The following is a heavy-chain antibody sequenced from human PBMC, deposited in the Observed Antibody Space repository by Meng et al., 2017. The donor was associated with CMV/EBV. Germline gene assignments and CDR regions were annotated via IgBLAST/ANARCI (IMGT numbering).Heavy chain of an antibody. D-gene: IGHD6-13*01. V-gene: IGHV1-46*01. CDR2: INPSGGST. J-gene: IGHJ4*02. Sequence: QLEPVQSGAEVKKPGASVKVSCKTSGYTFTSYYMHWVRQAPGQGLEWMGIINPSGGSTSYAQKFQGRVTMTRDTSTSTVYMELSSLRSEDTAVYYCARARSRKGSSYIAAAGPQMDYWGQGTLVTVSS. CDR3: ARARSRKGSSYIAAAGPQMDY. CDR1: GYTFTSYY.